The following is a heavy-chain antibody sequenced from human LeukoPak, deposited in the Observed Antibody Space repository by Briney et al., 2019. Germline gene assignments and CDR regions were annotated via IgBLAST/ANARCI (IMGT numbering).Heavy chain of an antibody. Sequence: GGSLRLSCSASGFTFSTYAMHWVRQAPGKGLEYVSAISNNGGNTYYADSVKGRFTIYRDNSKNTLYLQMSSLRAEDTAVYYCRGATASGDGFDIWGQGTMVTVSS. J-gene: IGHJ3*02. V-gene: IGHV3-64D*06. CDR1: GFTFSTYA. D-gene: IGHD3-3*01. CDR2: ISNNGGNT. CDR3: RGATASGDGFDI.